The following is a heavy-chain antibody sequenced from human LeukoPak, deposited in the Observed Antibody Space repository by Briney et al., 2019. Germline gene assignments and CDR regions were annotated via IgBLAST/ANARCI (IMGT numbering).Heavy chain of an antibody. D-gene: IGHD6-13*01. CDR1: GGSFSGYY. J-gene: IGHJ2*01. CDR2: INHSGST. Sequence: SETLSLTCAVYGGSFSGYYWSWIRQPPGKGLEWIGEINHSGSTNYNPSLKSRVTISGDTSKNQFSLKLSSVTAADTAVYYCARDKGLAAAGHWYFDLWGRGTLVTVSS. V-gene: IGHV4-34*01. CDR3: ARDKGLAAAGHWYFDL.